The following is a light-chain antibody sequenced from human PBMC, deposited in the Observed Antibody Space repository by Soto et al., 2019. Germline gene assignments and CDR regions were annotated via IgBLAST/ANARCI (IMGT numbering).Light chain of an antibody. J-gene: IGKJ4*01. Sequence: DIQMTQSPSTLSASVGDRVTITCRASQSISSWLAWYQQKPGKAPKLLIYDASNLESGVPSRFSGSGSGTEFTLTISSLQPDDFATYYCQQYNSYSFGGGTKVEIK. CDR1: QSISSW. CDR3: QQYNSYS. CDR2: DAS. V-gene: IGKV1-5*01.